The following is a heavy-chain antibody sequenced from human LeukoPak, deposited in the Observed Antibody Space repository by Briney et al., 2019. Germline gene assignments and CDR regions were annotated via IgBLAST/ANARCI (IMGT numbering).Heavy chain of an antibody. V-gene: IGHV4-59*08. CDR1: GGSISSYY. J-gene: IGHJ1*01. CDR2: IYYSGST. Sequence: PSETLSLTCTVSGGSISSYYWSWVRQPPGKGLEWIGHIYYSGSTNYNPSLKSRVTISVDTSKNQFSLKLSSVTAADTAVYYCASLYYDFWSGYHEYFQHWGQGTLVTVSS. CDR3: ASLYYDFWSGYHEYFQH. D-gene: IGHD3-3*01.